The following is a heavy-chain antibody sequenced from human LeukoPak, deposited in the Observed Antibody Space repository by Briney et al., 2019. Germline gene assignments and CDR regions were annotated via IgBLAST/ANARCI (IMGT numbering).Heavy chain of an antibody. D-gene: IGHD2-2*01. V-gene: IGHV4-4*02. Sequence: SGTLSLTCAVSGGSISSSNWWSWVRQPPGKGLEWIGEIYHSGSTNYKPSLKSRVTISVDKSKNQFSLKLSSVTAADTAVYYCARGDIVVVPAAIGSGDYYYYGMDVWGKGTTVTVSS. CDR2: IYHSGST. CDR1: GGSISSSNW. CDR3: ARGDIVVVPAAIGSGDYYYYGMDV. J-gene: IGHJ6*04.